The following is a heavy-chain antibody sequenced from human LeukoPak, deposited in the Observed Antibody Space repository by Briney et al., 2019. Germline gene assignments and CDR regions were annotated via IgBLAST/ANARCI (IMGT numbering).Heavy chain of an antibody. CDR1: GFTLNNYD. D-gene: IGHD2-15*01. Sequence: GGSLRLSCAASGFTLNNYDMSWVRQAPGKGLEWVSATSSSDAGTYHADSVRGRFNISRDNSKNTLYLQMNSLRAEDAAVYYCARAPVTSCSGVLCYPFDYWGQGTLVTVSS. CDR2: TSSSDAGT. V-gene: IGHV3-23*01. J-gene: IGHJ4*02. CDR3: ARAPVTSCSGVLCYPFDY.